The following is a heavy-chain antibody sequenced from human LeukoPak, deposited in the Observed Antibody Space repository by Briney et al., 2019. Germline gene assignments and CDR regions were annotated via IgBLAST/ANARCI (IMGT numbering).Heavy chain of an antibody. D-gene: IGHD3-10*01. CDR3: ARDLSATMVRGVIITNYYYYYGMDV. Sequence: PGRSLRLSCAASGFTFSTYGMHWVRQAPGKGLEWVAVISYDGSNKYYADSVKGRFTISRDNSKNTLYLQMNSLRAEDTAVYYCARDLSATMVRGVIITNYYYYYGMDVWGQGTTVTVSS. CDR1: GFTFSTYG. J-gene: IGHJ6*02. V-gene: IGHV3-30*03. CDR2: ISYDGSNK.